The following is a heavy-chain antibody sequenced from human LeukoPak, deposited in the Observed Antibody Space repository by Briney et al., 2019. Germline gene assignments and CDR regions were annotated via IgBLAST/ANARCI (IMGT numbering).Heavy chain of an antibody. D-gene: IGHD3-10*01. CDR3: AKYGSGSYYNSGFDY. V-gene: IGHV3-23*01. CDR1: GFTFSSYA. Sequence: PGGSLRLSCAASGFTFSSYAMSWVRQAPGKGLEWVSAISGSCGSTYYADSVKGRFTISRDNSKNTLYLQMNSLRAEDTAVYYCAKYGSGSYYNSGFDYWGQGTLVTVSS. CDR2: ISGSCGST. J-gene: IGHJ4*02.